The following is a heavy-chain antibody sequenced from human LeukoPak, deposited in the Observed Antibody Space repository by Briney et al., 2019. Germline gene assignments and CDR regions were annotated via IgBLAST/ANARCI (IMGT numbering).Heavy chain of an antibody. J-gene: IGHJ4*02. CDR1: GGSFSGYY. Sequence: PSETLSLTCAAYGGSFSGYYWSWIRQPPGKGLEWIGEINHSGSTNYNPSLKSRVTISVDTSKNQFSLKLSSVTAADTAVYYCARAPSLWFGELFYFDYWGQGTLVTVSS. V-gene: IGHV4-34*01. D-gene: IGHD3-10*01. CDR2: INHSGST. CDR3: ARAPSLWFGELFYFDY.